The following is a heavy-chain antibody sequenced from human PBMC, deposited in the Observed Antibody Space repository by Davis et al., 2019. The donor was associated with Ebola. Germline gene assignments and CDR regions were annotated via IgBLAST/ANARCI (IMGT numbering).Heavy chain of an antibody. CDR3: AKLDPYYDFWSGRPTYYFDY. D-gene: IGHD3-3*01. CDR2: ITGSGTST. V-gene: IGHV3-23*01. J-gene: IGHJ4*02. Sequence: GESLKISCAASGFIFSNYAMSWVRQAPGKGLEWVSTITGSGTSTYYADSVKGRFSISRDNSKNTLYLQMNSLRAEDTAVYYCAKLDPYYDFWSGRPTYYFDYWGQGTLVTVSS. CDR1: GFIFSNYA.